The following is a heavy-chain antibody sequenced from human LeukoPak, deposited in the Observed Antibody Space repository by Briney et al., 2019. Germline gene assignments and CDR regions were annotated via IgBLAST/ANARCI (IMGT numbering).Heavy chain of an antibody. Sequence: PSETLSLTCAVPGYSISSGYYWGWIRQPPGKGLEWIGSIYHSGSTYYNPSLKSRVTISVDTSKNQFSLKLSSVTAADTAVYYCARDRRIAAAGDYYMDVWGKGTTVTVSS. CDR1: GYSISSGYY. J-gene: IGHJ6*03. CDR3: ARDRRIAAAGDYYMDV. V-gene: IGHV4-38-2*02. CDR2: IYHSGST. D-gene: IGHD6-13*01.